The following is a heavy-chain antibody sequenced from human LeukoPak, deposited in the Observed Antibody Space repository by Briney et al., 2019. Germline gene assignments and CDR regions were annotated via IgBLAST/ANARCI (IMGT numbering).Heavy chain of an antibody. J-gene: IGHJ4*02. D-gene: IGHD6-25*01. CDR3: AAAWSNFDY. CDR2: ISGDGRYI. CDR1: GFTFSSYN. V-gene: IGHV3-21*01. Sequence: GGSLRRSCAASGFTFSSYNMNWVRQAPGKGLEWVSSISGDGRYIYYADSVKGRFTISRDNAKTSLYLQMNSLRPEDTAVYYCAAAWSNFDYWGQGILVAVSS.